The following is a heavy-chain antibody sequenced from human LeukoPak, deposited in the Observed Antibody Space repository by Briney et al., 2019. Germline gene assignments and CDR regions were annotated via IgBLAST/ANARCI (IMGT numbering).Heavy chain of an antibody. CDR1: GGSFSGYY. V-gene: IGHV4-34*01. CDR2: INQSGST. CDR3: ARGRGYQLLYRNYYFDY. D-gene: IGHD2-2*02. Sequence: SETLSLTCAVYGGSFSGYYWSWIRQPPGKGREGSGEINQSGSTNYNPSPKSRVTISVDTSKNQFSLKLSSVTAADTAVYYCARGRGYQLLYRNYYFDYWGQGTLVTVSS. J-gene: IGHJ4*02.